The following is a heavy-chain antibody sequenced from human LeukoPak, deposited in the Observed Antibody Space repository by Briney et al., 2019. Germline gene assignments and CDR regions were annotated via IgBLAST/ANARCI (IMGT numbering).Heavy chain of an antibody. J-gene: IGHJ6*02. Sequence: GASVKVSCKASGYTFTSYAMHWVRQAPGQRLEWMGWINAGNGNTKYSQKFQGRVTITRDTSASTAYMELSSLRSEDTAVYYCARDLGDVGYYYYGMDVWGQGTTVTVSS. CDR2: INAGNGNT. V-gene: IGHV1-3*01. D-gene: IGHD3-16*01. CDR3: ARDLGDVGYYYYGMDV. CDR1: GYTFTSYA.